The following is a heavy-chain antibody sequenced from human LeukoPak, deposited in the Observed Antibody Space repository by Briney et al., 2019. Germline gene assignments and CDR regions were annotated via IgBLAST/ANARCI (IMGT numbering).Heavy chain of an antibody. CDR2: INHSGST. CDR1: GGSFSGYY. Sequence: SETLSLTCAVYGGSFSGYYWSWIRQPPGKGLEWIGEINHSGSTNYNPSLKSRVTISVDTSKNQFSLKQSSVTAADTAVYYCARGVEGYYGSGSYYYWGQGTLVTVSS. CDR3: ARGVEGYYGSGSYYY. V-gene: IGHV4-34*01. J-gene: IGHJ4*02. D-gene: IGHD3-10*01.